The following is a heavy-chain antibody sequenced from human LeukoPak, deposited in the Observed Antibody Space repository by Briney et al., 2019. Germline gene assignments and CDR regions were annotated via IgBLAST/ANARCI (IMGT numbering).Heavy chain of an antibody. J-gene: IGHJ4*02. CDR1: GFTFSSYW. V-gene: IGHV3-7*01. D-gene: IGHD3-16*02. CDR3: ARDQPSYYDYVWGSYRYTGIFDY. Sequence: GGSLRLSCAASGFTFSSYWMSWVRQAPEKGLEWVANIKEDGSEKYYVESVEGRFTISRDNAKTSLYLQMNSLRAEDTAVYYCARDQPSYYDYVWGSYRYTGIFDYWGQGTLVTVSS. CDR2: IKEDGSEK.